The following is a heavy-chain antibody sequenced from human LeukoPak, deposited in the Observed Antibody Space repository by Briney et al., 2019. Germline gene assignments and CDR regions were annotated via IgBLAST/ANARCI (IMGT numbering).Heavy chain of an antibody. D-gene: IGHD5-18*01. Sequence: GGSLRLSCAASGFTFSSYWTSWVRQAPGKGLEWVANIKQDGSEKYYVDSVKGRFTISRDNAKNSLYLQMNSLRAEDTAVYYCARDFTYSYWGQGTLVTVSS. CDR2: IKQDGSEK. CDR1: GFTFSSYW. J-gene: IGHJ4*02. V-gene: IGHV3-7*01. CDR3: ARDFTYSY.